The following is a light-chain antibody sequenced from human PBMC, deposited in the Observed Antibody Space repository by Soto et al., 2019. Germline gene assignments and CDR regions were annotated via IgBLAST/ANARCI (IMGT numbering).Light chain of an antibody. CDR1: SREVGGYNY. CDR2: DVS. CDR3: SSYTSSSTYV. V-gene: IGLV2-14*01. J-gene: IGLJ1*01. Sequence: QSALTQPASVSGSPGQSITISCTGTSREVGGYNYVSWYQQHPGKAPKLMIYDVSNRPSGVSNRFSDSKSGNTASLTISGLQAEDEADYYCSSYTSSSTYVFGTGTKVT.